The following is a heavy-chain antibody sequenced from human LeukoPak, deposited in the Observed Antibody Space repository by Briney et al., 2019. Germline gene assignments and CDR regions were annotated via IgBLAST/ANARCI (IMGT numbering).Heavy chain of an antibody. CDR2: IYHSGST. CDR3: ARCISGYWNRPFDY. D-gene: IGHD2-2*03. V-gene: IGHV4-38-2*02. Sequence: SETLSLTCTVSGYSISSGYYWGWIRQPPGKGLEWIGSIYHSGSTYYNPSLKSRVTISVDTSKNQFPLKLSSVTAADTAVYYCARCISGYWNRPFDYWGQGTLVTVSS. CDR1: GYSISSGYY. J-gene: IGHJ4*02.